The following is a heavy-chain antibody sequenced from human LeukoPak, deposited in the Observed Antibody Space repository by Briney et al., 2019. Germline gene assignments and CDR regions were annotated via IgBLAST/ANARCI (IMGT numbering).Heavy chain of an antibody. J-gene: IGHJ4*02. V-gene: IGHV2-70*04. CDR1: GFSLSTSGMR. D-gene: IGHD3-16*01. CDR2: SDWDDDK. Sequence: SGPTLVNPTQTLTLTCSFSGFSLSTSGMRVTWIRQPPGKALEWLARSDWDDDKFYSTSLKTRLTISKDTSKNQVVLTMTNMDPVDTATYYCARIPPGGSYAHDYWGQGTLVTVSS. CDR3: ARIPPGGSYAHDY.